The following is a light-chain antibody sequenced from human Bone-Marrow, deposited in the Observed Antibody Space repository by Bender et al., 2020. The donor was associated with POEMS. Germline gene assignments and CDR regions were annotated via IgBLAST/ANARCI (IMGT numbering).Light chain of an antibody. Sequence: QSALTQPASVSGSPGQSITISCTGTSSDIGTYDYVSWYQQHPGKAPKLMIYEVTKRPSGVPDRFSGSKSGNTASLTVSRLQAEDEADYYCTSYSGSSTSWVFGGGTKLTVL. J-gene: IGLJ3*02. CDR2: EVT. CDR3: TSYSGSSTSWV. CDR1: SSDIGTYDY. V-gene: IGLV2-8*01.